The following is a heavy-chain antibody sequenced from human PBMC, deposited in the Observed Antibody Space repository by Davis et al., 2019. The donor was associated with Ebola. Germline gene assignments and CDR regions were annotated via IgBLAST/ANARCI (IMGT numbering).Heavy chain of an antibody. Sequence: GGSLRLSCAASGFTFSSYAMHWVRQAPGKGLEWVAVISYDGSNKYYADSVKGRFTISRDNSKNTLYLQMNSLRAEDTAVYYCARDFSYYDFWSDYPPGGFDYWGQGTLVTVSS. CDR3: ARDFSYYDFWSDYPPGGFDY. CDR2: ISYDGSNK. D-gene: IGHD3-3*01. J-gene: IGHJ4*02. CDR1: GFTFSSYA. V-gene: IGHV3-30-3*01.